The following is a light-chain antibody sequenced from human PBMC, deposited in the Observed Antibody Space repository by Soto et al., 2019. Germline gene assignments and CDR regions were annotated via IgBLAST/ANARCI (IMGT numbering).Light chain of an antibody. V-gene: IGKV2-28*01. J-gene: IGKJ1*01. CDR1: QSLLHSNGYNY. CDR2: LGS. Sequence: DIVMTQSPLSLPVTPGEPASISCRSSQSLLHSNGYNYLDWYLQKPGQSPQLLIYLGSNRASGVPDRFSGSGSRTDFTLKISRVEPEDVGLYYCMQPLQSWTFGQGTKVDIK. CDR3: MQPLQSWT.